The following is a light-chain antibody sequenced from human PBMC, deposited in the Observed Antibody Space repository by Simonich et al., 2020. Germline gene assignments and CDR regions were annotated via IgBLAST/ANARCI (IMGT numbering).Light chain of an antibody. CDR2: RNN. J-gene: IGLJ3*02. Sequence: QSVLTQPPSASGTPGQRVTISCSGSSSNIGSNYVYWYQQLPGTAPKLLIYRNNPRPAGVPVRFSGSKSGTSASLAISGLRSEDEAEYYCAAWDDSLSGWVFGGGTKLTVL. V-gene: IGLV1-47*01. CDR3: AAWDDSLSGWV. CDR1: SSNIGSNY.